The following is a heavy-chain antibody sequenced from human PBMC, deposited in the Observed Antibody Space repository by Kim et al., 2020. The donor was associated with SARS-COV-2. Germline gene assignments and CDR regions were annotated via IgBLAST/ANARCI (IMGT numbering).Heavy chain of an antibody. J-gene: IGHJ6*02. CDR2: ISGSGGST. CDR1: GFTFSSYA. Sequence: GGSLRLSCAASGFTFSSYAMSWVRQAPGKGLEWVSAISGSGGSTYYADSVKGRFTISRDNSKNTLYLQMNSLRAEDTAVYYCAKAPPRGGATRYYYYYGMDVWGQGTTVTVSS. V-gene: IGHV3-23*01. CDR3: AKAPPRGGATRYYYYYGMDV. D-gene: IGHD1-26*01.